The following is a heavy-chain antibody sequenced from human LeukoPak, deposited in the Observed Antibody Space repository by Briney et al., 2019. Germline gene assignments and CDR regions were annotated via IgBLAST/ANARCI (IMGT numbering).Heavy chain of an antibody. CDR2: ISSSSSYI. D-gene: IGHD5-12*01. CDR3: ARSGYDYTGDY. V-gene: IGHV3-21*01. CDR1: GFTFSTYS. Sequence: GGSLRLSCAASGFTFSTYSMNWVRQAPGKGLEWVSSISSSSSYIYYADSVKGRFTISRDNAKNSLYLQMNSLRAEDTAVYYCARSGYDYTGDYWGQGTLVTVSS. J-gene: IGHJ4*02.